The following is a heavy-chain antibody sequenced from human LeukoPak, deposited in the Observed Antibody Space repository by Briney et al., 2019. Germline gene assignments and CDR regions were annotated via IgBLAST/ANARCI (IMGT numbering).Heavy chain of an antibody. D-gene: IGHD6-13*01. V-gene: IGHV3-48*01. CDR1: GFTFSDYS. J-gene: IGHJ4*02. CDR2: INSDGKTT. CDR3: ARDGRGMTAAGSPLVFDY. Sequence: GGSLRLSCAASGFTFSDYSMNWVRQAPGKGLEDLSYINSDGKTTWYADSVKGRFTISRDNSKNTLYLQMNSLRAEDTAVYYCARDGRGMTAAGSPLVFDYWGQGTLVTVSS.